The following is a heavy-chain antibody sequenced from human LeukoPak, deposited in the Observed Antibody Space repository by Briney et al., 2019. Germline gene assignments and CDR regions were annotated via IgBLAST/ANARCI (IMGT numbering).Heavy chain of an antibody. Sequence: SETLSLTCAVYGGSFSDYYRTWIRQPPGKRLEWIGEIDHSGSINYNPSLKSRVTLSVDTSKNQFSLKVTSTTAADTALYYCARGRVVGDYVIDSWGQGTLVTVSS. J-gene: IGHJ4*02. CDR2: IDHSGSI. CDR1: GGSFSDYY. D-gene: IGHD3-16*01. CDR3: ARGRVVGDYVIDS. V-gene: IGHV4-34*01.